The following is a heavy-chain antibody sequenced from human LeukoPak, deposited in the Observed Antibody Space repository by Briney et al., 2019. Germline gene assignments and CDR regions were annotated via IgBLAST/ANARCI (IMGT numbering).Heavy chain of an antibody. V-gene: IGHV1-69*13. CDR1: GGTFSSYA. CDR2: IIPIFGTA. Sequence: SVKVSCKASGGTFSSYAISWVRQAPGQGLEWMGGIIPIFGTANYAQKFQGRVTITADESTSTAYMELSSLRSEDTAVYYCARVIRLWFGELLPWGQGTLVTVSS. D-gene: IGHD3-10*01. J-gene: IGHJ5*02. CDR3: ARVIRLWFGELLP.